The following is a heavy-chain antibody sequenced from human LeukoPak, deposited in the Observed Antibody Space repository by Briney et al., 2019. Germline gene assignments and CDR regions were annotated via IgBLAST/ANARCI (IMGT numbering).Heavy chain of an antibody. CDR2: IYNSGKT. Sequence: SETLSLTCTASGDSMSSGGYYWNWIRQHPGKGLEWIGYIYNSGKTYYNPSLQTRLSISVDTSNNQFSLGLNSVTVADTAVYFCARGSYYYGSHDAFDIWGHGTMVTVSS. D-gene: IGHD3-10*01. V-gene: IGHV4-31*03. CDR3: ARGSYYYGSHDAFDI. CDR1: GDSMSSGGYY. J-gene: IGHJ3*02.